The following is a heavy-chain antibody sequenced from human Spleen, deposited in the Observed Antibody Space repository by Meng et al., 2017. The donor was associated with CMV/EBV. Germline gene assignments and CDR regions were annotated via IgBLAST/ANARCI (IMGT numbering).Heavy chain of an antibody. V-gene: IGHV4-59*01. CDR1: GGSISSYY. Sequence: SETLSLTCTVSGGSISSYYWSWIRQPPGKGLEWIGYIYHSGSINYNPTLKSRVTMSVDTSKNQFSLKLSSVTAADTAVYYCARGGTVVIPLDYWGQGTLVTVSS. D-gene: IGHD4-23*01. CDR3: ARGGTVVIPLDY. J-gene: IGHJ4*02. CDR2: IYHSGSI.